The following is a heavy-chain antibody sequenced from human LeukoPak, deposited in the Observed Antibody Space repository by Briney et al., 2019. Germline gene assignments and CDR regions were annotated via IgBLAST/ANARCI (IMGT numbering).Heavy chain of an antibody. V-gene: IGHV6-1*01. J-gene: IGHJ6*03. CDR2: TYYRSRWYY. CDR1: GDSVSSNTAA. Sequence: SQTLSLTCAISGDSVSSNTAAWNWIRQSPSRGLEWLGRTYYRSRWYYDSAPSVNSRITITPDTSKNQFSLQLNSVTPEDTAVYYCARGRTPGIAVAGTYYYYYYMDVWGKGTTVTVSS. CDR3: ARGRTPGIAVAGTYYYYYYMDV. D-gene: IGHD6-19*01.